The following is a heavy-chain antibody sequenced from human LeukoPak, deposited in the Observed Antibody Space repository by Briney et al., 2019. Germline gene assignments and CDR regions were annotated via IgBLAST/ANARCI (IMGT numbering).Heavy chain of an antibody. V-gene: IGHV4-39*07. CDR2: IYYSGST. J-gene: IGHJ4*02. Sequence: PAETLSLTCTVSGGSISSSSYYWGWIRQPPGKGLEWIGSIYYSGSTYYNPSLKSRVTISVDTSKNQFSPKLSSVTAADTAVYYCARVTGAVAGLWGQGTLVTVSS. D-gene: IGHD6-19*01. CDR1: GGSISSSSYY. CDR3: ARVTGAVAGL.